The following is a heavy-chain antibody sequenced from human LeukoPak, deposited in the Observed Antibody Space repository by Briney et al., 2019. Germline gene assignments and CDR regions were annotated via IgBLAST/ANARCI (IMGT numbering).Heavy chain of an antibody. J-gene: IGHJ5*02. CDR1: GDSVSSNSAA. CDR3: ARDPVGYCSGGSCWARGWFDP. V-gene: IGHV6-1*01. Sequence: SQTLSLTCAISGDSVSSNSAAWNWIRQSPSRGLEWLGRTYYRSKWYNDYAVSVKSRITINPDTSKNQFSLQLNSVTPEDTAVYYCARDPVGYCSGGSCWARGWFDPWGQGTLVTVSS. D-gene: IGHD2-15*01. CDR2: TYYRSKWYN.